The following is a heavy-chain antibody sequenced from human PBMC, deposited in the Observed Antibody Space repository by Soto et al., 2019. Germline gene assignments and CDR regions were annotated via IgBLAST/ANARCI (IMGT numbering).Heavy chain of an antibody. CDR1: GINFLTYA. CDR3: TKMGTSIWYMDYFDY. CDR2: ISSSGIT. V-gene: IGHV3-23*01. J-gene: IGHJ4*02. D-gene: IGHD3-3*02. Sequence: DVQLLESGGGLVQPGGSLRFSCAAPGINFLTYAMAWVRQAPGKGLEWVSVISSSGITYYADSVKGRFTISRDISNSTLFLQMKCLRVEETAVYYCTKMGTSIWYMDYFDYWGRGSLVIVSS.